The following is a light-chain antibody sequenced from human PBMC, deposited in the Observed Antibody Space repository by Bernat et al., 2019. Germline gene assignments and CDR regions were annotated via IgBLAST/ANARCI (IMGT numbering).Light chain of an antibody. CDR3: MQATHFPWT. J-gene: IGKJ1*01. Sequence: DIVMTQTPLFSPVTLGQPASISCRSSESFVHSNGNTYLTWLHQRPGQPPRLLIYRIPNRFSGVPDRSSGSGAGTDFTLKISRVEADDVGVYYYMQATHFPWTFGQGTKVEIK. CDR2: RIP. CDR1: ESFVHSNGNTY. V-gene: IGKV2-24*01.